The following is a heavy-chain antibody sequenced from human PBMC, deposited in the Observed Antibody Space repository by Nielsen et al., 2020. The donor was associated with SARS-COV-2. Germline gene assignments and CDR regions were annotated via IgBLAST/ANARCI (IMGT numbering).Heavy chain of an antibody. D-gene: IGHD6-6*01. Sequence: GESLKISCAASGFTFSSYSMNWVRQAPGKGLEWVSSISSSSSYIYYADSVKGRFTISRDNAKNSLYLQMTSLRAEDTAVYYCARGLSIAARPDLDYWGQGTLVTVSS. J-gene: IGHJ4*02. CDR1: GFTFSSYS. V-gene: IGHV3-21*01. CDR2: ISSSSSYI. CDR3: ARGLSIAARPDLDY.